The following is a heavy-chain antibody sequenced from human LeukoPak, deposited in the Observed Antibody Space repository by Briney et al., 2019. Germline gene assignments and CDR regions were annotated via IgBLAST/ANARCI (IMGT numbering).Heavy chain of an antibody. Sequence: PSETLSLTCAVSGGSISSGGYSWSWIRQPPGKGLEWIGYIYYSGSTNYNPSLKSRVTISVDTSKNQFSLKLSSVTAADTAVYYCARDRYSNYGMDWFDPWGQGTLVTVSS. J-gene: IGHJ5*02. CDR2: IYYSGST. CDR3: ARDRYSNYGMDWFDP. CDR1: GGSISSGGYS. D-gene: IGHD4-11*01. V-gene: IGHV4-61*08.